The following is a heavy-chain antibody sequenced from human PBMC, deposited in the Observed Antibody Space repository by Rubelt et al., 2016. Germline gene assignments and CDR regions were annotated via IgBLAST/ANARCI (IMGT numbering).Heavy chain of an antibody. D-gene: IGHD5-24*01. CDR3: AKELEMATTQFDY. Sequence: VQLVESGGGVVQPGGSLRLSCAASGFTFSSYWMSWVHQAPGKGLEWVANIKQDGSGKYYVDSWKGRFTISRDNSKNTLYLQMNSLRAEDTAVYYCAKELEMATTQFDYWGQGTLVTVSS. V-gene: IGHV3-7*01. CDR1: GFTFSSYW. J-gene: IGHJ4*02. CDR2: IKQDGSGK.